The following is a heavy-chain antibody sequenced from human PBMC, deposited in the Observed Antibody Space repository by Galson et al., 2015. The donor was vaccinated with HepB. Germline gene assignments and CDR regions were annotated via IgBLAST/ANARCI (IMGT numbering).Heavy chain of an antibody. J-gene: IGHJ4*02. V-gene: IGHV3-23*01. CDR1: GFTFSNFA. CDR3: AKRSCTSGSCFFFYY. D-gene: IGHD2-15*01. Sequence: SLRLSCAASGFTFSNFAMSWVRQAQGKGLEWVSSVDGSVGSTYYADSVKGRFTISRDDSKNTLYLQLNSLRAEDTAVYYCAKRSCTSGSCFFFYYWGQGTLVTVSS. CDR2: VDGSVGST.